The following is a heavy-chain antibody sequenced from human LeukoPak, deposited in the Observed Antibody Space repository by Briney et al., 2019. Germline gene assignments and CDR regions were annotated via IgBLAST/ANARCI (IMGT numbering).Heavy chain of an antibody. V-gene: IGHV1-46*01. CDR3: ARGPPHYYDSSGYYFDY. CDR2: INPSGGST. J-gene: IGHJ4*02. D-gene: IGHD3-22*01. CDR1: GYTFTSYY. Sequence: ASVKVSCKASGYTFTSYYMHWVRQAPGQGLEWMGIINPSGGSTSYAQKFQGRVTMTRGTSTSTVYMELSSLRSEDTAVYYCARGPPHYYDSSGYYFDYWGQGTLVTVSS.